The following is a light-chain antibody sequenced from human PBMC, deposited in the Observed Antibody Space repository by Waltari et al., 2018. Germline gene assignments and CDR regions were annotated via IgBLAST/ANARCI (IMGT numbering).Light chain of an antibody. CDR2: EDN. J-gene: IGLJ3*02. CDR1: SGSIASKY. V-gene: IGLV6-57*04. CDR3: QSYDTNSIWV. Sequence: NFMLTQPHSVSASPGKTVTISCTRSSGSIASKYVQWYQQRPGRVPTTVIFEDNQRPSGVPVRFSGSIDNSSNSASLTISGLKTEDEADYYCQSYDTNSIWVLGGGTKLTVL.